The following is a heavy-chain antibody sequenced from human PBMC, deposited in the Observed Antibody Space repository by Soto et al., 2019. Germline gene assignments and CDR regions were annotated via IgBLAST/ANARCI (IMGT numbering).Heavy chain of an antibody. CDR1: GGSFSGYY. D-gene: IGHD6-19*01. Sequence: PSETLSLTCAVYGGSFSGYYWSWIRQPPGKGLEWIGEIDHSGSTNYNPSLKSRVTISVDTSKNQFSLKLSSVTAADTAVYYCASAKTYSSGWYVRSLTSYYFDYWGQGTLVTVSS. V-gene: IGHV4-34*01. CDR3: ASAKTYSSGWYVRSLTSYYFDY. CDR2: IDHSGST. J-gene: IGHJ4*02.